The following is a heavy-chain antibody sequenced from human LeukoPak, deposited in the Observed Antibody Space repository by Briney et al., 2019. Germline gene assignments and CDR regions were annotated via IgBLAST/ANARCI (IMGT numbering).Heavy chain of an antibody. CDR2: IFYSGST. Sequence: SETLSLTCTVSSGSISTSNYYWGWVRQPPGKALEWIGNIFYSGSTYYSPSLKSRVTISLDTSRNQFSLKLSSVTAADTAVYYCARAILVSYYDSSGYYKYYYYYYMDVWGKGTTVTISS. CDR3: ARAILVSYYDSSGYYKYYYYYYMDV. J-gene: IGHJ6*03. CDR1: SGSISTSNYY. D-gene: IGHD3-22*01. V-gene: IGHV4-39*07.